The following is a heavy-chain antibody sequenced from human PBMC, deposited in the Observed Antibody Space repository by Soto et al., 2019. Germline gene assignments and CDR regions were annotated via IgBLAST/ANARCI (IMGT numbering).Heavy chain of an antibody. Sequence: SETLSLTCTVSGGSISSYYWSWIRQPPGKGLEWIGYIYYSGSTDYNPSLKSRVTISEDTSKSQFSLKVNSMTAADTAVYYCARYRREAVAGYTLDNWGQGILVTVSS. J-gene: IGHJ4*02. CDR2: IYYSGST. V-gene: IGHV4-59*01. CDR1: GGSISSYY. D-gene: IGHD6-13*01. CDR3: ARYRREAVAGYTLDN.